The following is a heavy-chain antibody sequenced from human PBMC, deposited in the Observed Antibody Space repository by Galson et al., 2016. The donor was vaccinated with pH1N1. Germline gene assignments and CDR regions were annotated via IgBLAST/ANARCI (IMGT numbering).Heavy chain of an antibody. V-gene: IGHV1-69*13. D-gene: IGHD1-14*01. CDR3: VRSTGYNKVNGPFDV. CDR1: GGPLSSYA. Sequence: SVKVSCKASGGPLSSYATGWVRQAPGQGPEWMGGIMPIFGTTKYEQKFQGRVTITADEMSGSAYMELSGLTSMDPAVYYCVRSTGYNKVNGPFDVWGQGTMVTVSS. J-gene: IGHJ3*01. CDR2: IMPIFGTT.